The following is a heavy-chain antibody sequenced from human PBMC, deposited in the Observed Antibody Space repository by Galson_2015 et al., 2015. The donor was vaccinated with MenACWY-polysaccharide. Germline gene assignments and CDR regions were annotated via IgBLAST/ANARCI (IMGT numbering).Heavy chain of an antibody. CDR2: ISWNSGSI. D-gene: IGHD4-23*01. Sequence: SLRLSCAASGFTFDDYAMHWVRQAPGKGLEWVSGISWNSGSIGYADSVKGRFTISRDNAKNSLYLQMNSLRAEDTALYYCAKDINPYGGKSTPFDYWGQGTLVTVSS. CDR1: GFTFDDYA. V-gene: IGHV3-9*01. CDR3: AKDINPYGGKSTPFDY. J-gene: IGHJ4*02.